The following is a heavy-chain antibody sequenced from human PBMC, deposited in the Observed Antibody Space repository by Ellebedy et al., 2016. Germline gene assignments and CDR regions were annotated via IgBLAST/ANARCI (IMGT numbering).Heavy chain of an antibody. CDR1: GFTFSTHW. D-gene: IGHD3-16*01. CDR2: VKSDGSFI. V-gene: IGHV3-74*03. Sequence: GGSLRLXXVASGFTFSTHWMHWVRQAPGKGLVWVSRVKSDGSFISYADSVKGRFTISRDNAKNTLYLQMNSLRAEDTAVYYCASGFTHYGAFDIWGQGTMVTVSS. CDR3: ASGFTHYGAFDI. J-gene: IGHJ3*02.